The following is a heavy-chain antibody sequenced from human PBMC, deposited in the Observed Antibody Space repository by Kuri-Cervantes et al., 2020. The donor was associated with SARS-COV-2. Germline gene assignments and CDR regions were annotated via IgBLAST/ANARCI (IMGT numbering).Heavy chain of an antibody. J-gene: IGHJ6*02. CDR1: GLTFRNAW. V-gene: IGHV4-59*01. CDR2: IYYSGST. Sequence: ESLKISCAASGLTFRNAWMRWVRQPPGKGLEWIGYIYYSGSTNYNPSLKSRVTISVDTSRNQFSLKLSSVTAADTAVYYCARESREVGGSYGMDVWGQGTTVTVSS. D-gene: IGHD1-26*01. CDR3: ARESREVGGSYGMDV.